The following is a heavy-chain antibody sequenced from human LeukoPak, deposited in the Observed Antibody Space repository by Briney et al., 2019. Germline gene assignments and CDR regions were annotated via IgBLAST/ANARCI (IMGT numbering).Heavy chain of an antibody. CDR2: INHNGNVN. CDR1: GFTFSSYW. V-gene: IGHV3-7*03. J-gene: IGHJ6*02. CDR3: ARGGGLDV. D-gene: IGHD3-16*01. Sequence: GGSLRLSCAASGFTFSSYWMNWARQAPGKGLEWVAGINHNGNVNYYVDSVKGRFTISRDNAKNSLYLQMSNLRAEDTAVYFCARGGGLDVWGQGATITVSS.